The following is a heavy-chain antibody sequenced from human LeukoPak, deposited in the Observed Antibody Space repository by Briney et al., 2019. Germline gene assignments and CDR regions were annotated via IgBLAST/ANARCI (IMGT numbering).Heavy chain of an antibody. CDR1: GYSISSGYY. J-gene: IGHJ4*02. D-gene: IGHD2-15*01. CDR3: ARILLKVDY. Sequence: SETLSLTCTVSGYSISSGYYWGWIRQPPGMGLEWIGSIFHSGSTYYNPSLKSRITISLDTSENQFSLKLSSVTAADTAMYFCARILLKVDYWGQGTLVTVSS. V-gene: IGHV4-38-2*02. CDR2: IFHSGST.